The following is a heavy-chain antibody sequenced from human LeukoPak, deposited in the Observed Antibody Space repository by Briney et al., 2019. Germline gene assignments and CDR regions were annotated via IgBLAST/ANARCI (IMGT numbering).Heavy chain of an antibody. V-gene: IGHV3-53*01. CDR1: GFSVSSNY. J-gene: IGHJ3*02. CDR3: ARGAVGHAFDI. CDR2: IYSGGGT. Sequence: AGGSLRLSCAASGFSVSSNYMSWVRQAPGKGLEWVSVIYSGGGTYYADSVKGRFTISRDNSKNTLHLQMNSLRAEDTAVYYCARGAVGHAFDIWGQGTMVTVSS.